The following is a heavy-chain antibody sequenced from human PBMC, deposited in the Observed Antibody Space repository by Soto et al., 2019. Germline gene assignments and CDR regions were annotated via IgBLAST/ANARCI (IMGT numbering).Heavy chain of an antibody. CDR2: IWYDGSNK. J-gene: IGHJ6*02. CDR1: GFTFSSYG. Sequence: GGSLRLSCAASGFTFSSYGMHWVRQAPGKGLEWVAVIWYDGSNKYYADSVKGRFTISRDNSKNTLYLQMNSLRAEDTAVYYCARQSRVRGVEYYYYGMDVWGQGTTVTVS. D-gene: IGHD3-10*01. V-gene: IGHV3-33*01. CDR3: ARQSRVRGVEYYYYGMDV.